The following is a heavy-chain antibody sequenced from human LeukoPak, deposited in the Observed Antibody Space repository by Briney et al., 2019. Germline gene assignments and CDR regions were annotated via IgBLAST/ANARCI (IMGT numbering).Heavy chain of an antibody. V-gene: IGHV5-51*01. Sequence: GESLKISCKGSGYSFTSYWIGLVRQMPGKGLGGMGIIYPGDSDPRYSPSFQGQVTISADKSISTAYLQWSSLKASDTAMYYCATRSTSMIVALYWGQGPLVTVSS. J-gene: IGHJ1*01. CDR3: ATRSTSMIVALY. CDR2: IYPGDSDP. CDR1: GYSFTSYW. D-gene: IGHD3-22*01.